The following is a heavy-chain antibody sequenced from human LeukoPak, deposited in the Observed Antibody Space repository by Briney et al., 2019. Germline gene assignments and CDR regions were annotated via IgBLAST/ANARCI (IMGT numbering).Heavy chain of an antibody. Sequence: ASVKVSCKASGYTFTSYDINWVRQATGQGLEWMGWMNPNSGNTGYAQNFQGRVTMTRDTPTSTVYMELSSLRSEDTAVYYCASSSSGWEQRAPFDYWGQGTQVTVSS. CDR1: GYTFTSYD. CDR3: ASSSSGWEQRAPFDY. CDR2: MNPNSGNT. J-gene: IGHJ4*02. D-gene: IGHD6-19*01. V-gene: IGHV1-8*02.